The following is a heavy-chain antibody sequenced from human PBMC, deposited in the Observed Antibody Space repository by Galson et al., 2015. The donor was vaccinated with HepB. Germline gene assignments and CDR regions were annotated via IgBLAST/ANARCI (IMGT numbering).Heavy chain of an antibody. D-gene: IGHD3-22*01. CDR2: ISAYNGNT. V-gene: IGHV1-18*01. CDR1: GYTFTHFA. CDR3: ARDYYYDSSGYRKYYYYGMDV. Sequence: SCKASGYTFTHFAISWVRQAPGQGLEWMGWISAYNGNTNYAQKLQGRVTMTTDTSTSTAYMELRSLRSDDTAVYYCARDYYYDSSGYRKYYYYGMDVWGQGTTVTVSS. J-gene: IGHJ6*02.